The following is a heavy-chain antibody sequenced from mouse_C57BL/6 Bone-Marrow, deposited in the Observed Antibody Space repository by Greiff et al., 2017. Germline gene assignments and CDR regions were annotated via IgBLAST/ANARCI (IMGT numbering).Heavy chain of an antibody. Sequence: QVQLQQSGAELARPGASVKMSCKASGYTFTSYTMHWVKQRPGQGLEWIGYINPSSGYTKYNQKFKDKATLTADKSSSTAYMQLSSLTSEDSAVYYGARSREFIPWYFDVWGTGTTVTVSS. CDR3: ARSREFIPWYFDV. D-gene: IGHD1-1*01. V-gene: IGHV1-4*01. CDR1: GYTFTSYT. CDR2: INPSSGYT. J-gene: IGHJ1*03.